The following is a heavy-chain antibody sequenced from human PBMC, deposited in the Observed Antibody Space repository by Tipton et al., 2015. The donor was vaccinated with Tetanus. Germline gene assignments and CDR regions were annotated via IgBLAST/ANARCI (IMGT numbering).Heavy chain of an antibody. CDR2: ISNGNA. CDR1: GYSISSGLYY. Sequence: TLSLTCDVSGYSISSGLYYWSWIRQPAGKGLEWIGHISNGNADYAPSLKSRVSLSVDTSKNQFSLELRFVAAADTAVYYCARGITDGYNRRFDYWGQGTLVAVSP. J-gene: IGHJ4*02. CDR3: ARGITDGYNRRFDY. D-gene: IGHD5-24*01. V-gene: IGHV4-61*09.